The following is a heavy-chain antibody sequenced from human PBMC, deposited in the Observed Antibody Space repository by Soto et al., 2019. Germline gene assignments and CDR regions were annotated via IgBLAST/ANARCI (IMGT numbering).Heavy chain of an antibody. CDR3: ARDSFTYDILTGRFDY. D-gene: IGHD3-9*01. Sequence: AASVKVSCKASGGTFSSYAISWVRQAPGQGLEWMGGIIPIFGTANYAQKFQGRVTITADESTSTAYMELSSLRSEDTAVYYCARDSFTYDILTGRFDYWGQGTLVTVSS. CDR1: GGTFSSYA. V-gene: IGHV1-69*13. CDR2: IIPIFGTA. J-gene: IGHJ4*02.